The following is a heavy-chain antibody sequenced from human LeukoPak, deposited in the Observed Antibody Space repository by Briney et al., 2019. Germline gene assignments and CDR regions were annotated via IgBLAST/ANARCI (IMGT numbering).Heavy chain of an antibody. CDR2: IRGSGGST. CDR1: GFTVSNNY. J-gene: IGHJ4*02. CDR3: AKDGATNNYFDY. V-gene: IGHV3-23*01. Sequence: GGSLRLSCAASGFTVSNNYVNWVRQAPGKGLEWVSAIRGSGGSTYYADSVKGRFTISRDNSKNTLYLQMDSLRAEDTAVYYCAKDGATNNYFDYWGQGTLVTVSS. D-gene: IGHD5-12*01.